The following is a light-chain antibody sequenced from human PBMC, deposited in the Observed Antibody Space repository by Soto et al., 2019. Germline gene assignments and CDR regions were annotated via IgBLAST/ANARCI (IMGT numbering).Light chain of an antibody. CDR3: SSYTSSSTLLYV. CDR1: SSDVGGYNY. CDR2: DVS. J-gene: IGLJ1*01. Sequence: QSALTQPASVSGSPGQSITISCTGTSSDVGGYNYVSWYQQHPGKAPKLMIYDVSNRPSGVSNCFSGSKSGNTASLTISGLQAEDEADHYCSSYTSSSTLLYVFGTGTKLTVL. V-gene: IGLV2-14*01.